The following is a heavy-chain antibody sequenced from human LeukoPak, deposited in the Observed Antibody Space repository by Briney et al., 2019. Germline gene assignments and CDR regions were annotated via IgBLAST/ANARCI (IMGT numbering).Heavy chain of an antibody. CDR1: GFTVSSNY. J-gene: IGHJ6*02. CDR3: ARNQQLGGHSYYYYGMDV. Sequence: GGSLRLSCAASGFTVSSNYMSWVRQAPGKGLEWVSVIYSGGSTYYADSVKGRFTISRDNSKNTLYPQMNSLRAEDTAIYYCARNQQLGGHSYYYYGMDVWGQGTTVTVSS. D-gene: IGHD3-16*01. V-gene: IGHV3-53*01. CDR2: IYSGGST.